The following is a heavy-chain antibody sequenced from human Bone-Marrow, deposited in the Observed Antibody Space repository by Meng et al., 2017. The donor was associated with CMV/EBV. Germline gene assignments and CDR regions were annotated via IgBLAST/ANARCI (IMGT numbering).Heavy chain of an antibody. Sequence: ASVKVSCKASGYTFTSHGISWVRQAPGQGLEWMGWISAYNGNTNYAQKLQGRVTMTTDTSTSTAHMELRSLRSDDTAVYYCARAARYYYGMDVWGQGTTVTVSS. CDR1: GYTFTSHG. CDR3: ARAARYYYGMDV. J-gene: IGHJ6*02. CDR2: ISAYNGNT. V-gene: IGHV1-18*01.